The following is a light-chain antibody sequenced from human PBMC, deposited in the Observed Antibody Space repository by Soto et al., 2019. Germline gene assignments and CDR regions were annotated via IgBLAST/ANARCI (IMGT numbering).Light chain of an antibody. CDR2: GAS. J-gene: IGKJ1*01. V-gene: IGKV3-20*01. CDR1: LSVSGSQ. Sequence: VFTQSPGTLSFSPVERATLSCRASLSVSGSQLAWYQRKPGQPPRLLIYGASSRAAGIPDRFSGSGSGTDFTLTINRLEPEDFAVYYCQQYVTSRRPFGPGTKVDIK. CDR3: QQYVTSRRP.